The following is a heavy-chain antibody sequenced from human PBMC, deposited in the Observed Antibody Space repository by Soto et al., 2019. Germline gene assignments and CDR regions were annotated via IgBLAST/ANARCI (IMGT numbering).Heavy chain of an antibody. CDR3: AKGGVIATFGGVVVPYYFDS. D-gene: IGHD3-16*02. CDR2: IGGTDGGT. V-gene: IGHV3-23*01. J-gene: IGHJ4*02. CDR1: GFTFRSNG. Sequence: PVGSLRLSGAVSGFTFRSNGVSWVRQAPGKGLEWVSTIGGTDGGTYYADSVKARFTISRDNSKDTLYLQMNNLRAEDTALYYCAKGGVIATFGGVVVPYYFDSWGQGTPVTVSS.